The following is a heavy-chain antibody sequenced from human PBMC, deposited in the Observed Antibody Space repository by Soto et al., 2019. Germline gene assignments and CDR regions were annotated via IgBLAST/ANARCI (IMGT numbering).Heavy chain of an antibody. D-gene: IGHD6-6*01. CDR1: GFTFSSYG. V-gene: IGHV3-30*18. CDR2: ISYDGSNK. CDR3: AKQGPSEYSSSSDNYYYSGMDV. Sequence: GGSLRLSCAASGFTFSSYGMHWVRQAPGKGLEWVAVISYDGSNKYYADSVKGRFTISRDNSKNTLYLQMNSLRAEDTAVYYCAKQGPSEYSSSSDNYYYSGMDVWGQGTTVTVSS. J-gene: IGHJ6*02.